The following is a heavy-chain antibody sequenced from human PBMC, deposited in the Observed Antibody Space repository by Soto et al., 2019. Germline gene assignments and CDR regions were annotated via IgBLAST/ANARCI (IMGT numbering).Heavy chain of an antibody. V-gene: IGHV3-53*01. CDR1: GLTISGKKY. CDR2: LYDVDGS. Sequence: ESGGGLIQPGESLRLSCAAFGLTISGKKYVAWVRQAPGKGLEWVSALYDVDGSFYADSVKGRFTTSSDSSKTTVYLQMNDLRPDDPAVYYCATWHEREHAYDVWGQGTMVTVSS. CDR3: ATWHEREHAYDV. J-gene: IGHJ3*01. D-gene: IGHD1-1*01.